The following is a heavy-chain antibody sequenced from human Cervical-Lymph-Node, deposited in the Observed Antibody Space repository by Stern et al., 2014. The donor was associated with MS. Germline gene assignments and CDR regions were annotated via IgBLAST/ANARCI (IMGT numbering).Heavy chain of an antibody. D-gene: IGHD1-26*01. CDR3: ARGETPIPSYGMDV. Sequence: QDQLVQSGAEVKKPGSSVKVSCKASGGSLSGYAISWVRQAPGQGLEWVGRIIPIFGTSNYAQKFQGRVTIIADRSTNTAYMELSSLRTEDTAIYYCARGETPIPSYGMDVWGQGTTVTVSS. V-gene: IGHV1-69*14. CDR1: GGSLSGYA. J-gene: IGHJ6*02. CDR2: IIPIFGTS.